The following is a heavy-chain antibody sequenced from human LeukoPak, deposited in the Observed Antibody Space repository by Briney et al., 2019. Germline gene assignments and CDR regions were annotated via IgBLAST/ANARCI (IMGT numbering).Heavy chain of an antibody. CDR2: ISNRDNTI. D-gene: IGHD3-10*01. CDR3: ARVRGEAPFDY. J-gene: IGHJ4*02. CDR1: GFSFSSYE. V-gene: IGHV3-48*03. Sequence: GGSLRLSCAASGFSFSSYEMAWVRQAPGKGLEWLSFISNRDNTIYTADSVKGRFTISRDNAKNSLYLQMNSLRADDTAIYYCARVRGEAPFDYWGLGTLVTVSS.